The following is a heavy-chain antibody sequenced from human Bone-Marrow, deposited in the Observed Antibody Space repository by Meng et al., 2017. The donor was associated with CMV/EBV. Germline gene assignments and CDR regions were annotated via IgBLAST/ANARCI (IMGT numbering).Heavy chain of an antibody. D-gene: IGHD6-13*01. V-gene: IGHV1-69*05. CDR1: GGTFSSYA. CDR2: IIPIFGTA. Sequence: SVKVSCKASGGTFSSYAISWVRQAPGQGLEWMGGIIPIFGTANYAQKFQGRVTIITDESTSTAYMELSSLRSEDTAVYYCARYGIAAAGMGGDYYYGMDVWGQGTTVTVSS. CDR3: ARYGIAAAGMGGDYYYGMDV. J-gene: IGHJ6*02.